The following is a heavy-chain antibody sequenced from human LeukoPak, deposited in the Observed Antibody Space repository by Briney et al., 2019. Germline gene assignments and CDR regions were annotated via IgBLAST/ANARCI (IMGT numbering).Heavy chain of an antibody. CDR1: GFSFISYG. D-gene: IGHD4-17*01. CDR3: AKRPSDYGDYVTYFDY. CDR2: ISDDGSSK. J-gene: IGHJ4*02. Sequence: GGSLRLSCAASGFSFISYGMHWVRQAPGKGLEWVGVISDDGSSKGYADSVKGRFTISRDNSKDTLYLKMNSLRDEDTAVYYCAKRPSDYGDYVTYFDYWGQGTLVTVSS. V-gene: IGHV3-30*18.